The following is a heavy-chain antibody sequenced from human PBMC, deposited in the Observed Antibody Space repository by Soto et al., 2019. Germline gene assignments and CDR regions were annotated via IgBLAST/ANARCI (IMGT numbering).Heavy chain of an antibody. CDR3: ATSGGDWYFDL. D-gene: IGHD1-26*01. CDR2: ISGYNGNT. Sequence: QVQLEQSGAEVKKPGASVKVSCKASGNSLPRYGITWVRQVPGQGPEWMGWISGYNGNTNYGQKVQGRVIMTTDTSTNTAYMALRSLTPADTAVYDCATSGGDWYFDLWGRGTLVTVSS. V-gene: IGHV1-18*01. J-gene: IGHJ2*01. CDR1: GNSLPRYG.